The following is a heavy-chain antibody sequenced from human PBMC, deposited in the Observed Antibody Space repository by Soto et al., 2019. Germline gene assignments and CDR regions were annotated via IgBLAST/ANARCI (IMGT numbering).Heavy chain of an antibody. Sequence: SETLSLTCAVYGGSFSGYYWSWIRQPPGKGLEWIGEINHSGSTNYNPSLKSRVTISVDTSKNQFSLKLSSVTAADTAVYYCARGYSSSSETYPFDYWGQGTLVTVSS. CDR3: ARGYSSSSETYPFDY. CDR1: GGSFSGYY. V-gene: IGHV4-34*01. J-gene: IGHJ4*02. CDR2: INHSGST. D-gene: IGHD6-6*01.